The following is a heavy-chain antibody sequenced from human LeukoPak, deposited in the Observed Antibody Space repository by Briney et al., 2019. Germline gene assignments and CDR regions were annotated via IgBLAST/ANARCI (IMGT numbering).Heavy chain of an antibody. CDR2: IYHSGST. D-gene: IGHD6-13*01. Sequence: SETLSLTCAVSGGSISSGGYSWSWIRQPPGKGLEWIGYIYHSGSTYYNPSLKSRVTISVDTSKNQFSLKLSSVTAADTAVYYCARQAAAGPNWFDPWGQGPLVTVSS. CDR1: GGSISSGGYS. J-gene: IGHJ5*02. CDR3: ARQAAAGPNWFDP. V-gene: IGHV4-30-2*01.